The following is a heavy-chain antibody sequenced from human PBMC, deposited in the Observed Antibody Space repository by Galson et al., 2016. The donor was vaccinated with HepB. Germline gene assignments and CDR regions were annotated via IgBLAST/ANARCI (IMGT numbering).Heavy chain of an antibody. CDR1: GFTLSGSG. Sequence: SLRLSCAASGFTLSGSGLNWVRQAPGKGLQWISYISSSVSPIYYADSVKGRFTISSDNAKNSVYLQMNNLRDADTCVYYCARELVRSASDLWGQGTMVTVSS. CDR3: ARELVRSASDL. V-gene: IGHV3-48*02. J-gene: IGHJ3*01. CDR2: ISSSVSPI. D-gene: IGHD6-6*01.